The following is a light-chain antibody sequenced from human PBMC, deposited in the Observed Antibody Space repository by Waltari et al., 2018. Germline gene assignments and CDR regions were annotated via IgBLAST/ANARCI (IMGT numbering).Light chain of an antibody. CDR1: QSIMYSSNNQNF. J-gene: IGKJ3*01. Sequence: DIVMTQSPDSLAVSLGERVTINCKSSQSIMYSSNNQNFLAWYQKKPGHPPKLLIYWASTRQSGVPDRFTGSWSGTDFTLTISSLQAEDVAVYYCQQYFVTPFTFGPGTRVEIK. CDR2: WAS. V-gene: IGKV4-1*01. CDR3: QQYFVTPFT.